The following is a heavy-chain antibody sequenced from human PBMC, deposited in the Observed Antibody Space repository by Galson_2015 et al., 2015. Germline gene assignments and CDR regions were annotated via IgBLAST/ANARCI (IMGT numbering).Heavy chain of an antibody. V-gene: IGHV3-53*01. CDR2: LRTGGAA. CDR3: ASSVYGDLHRGAYDI. J-gene: IGHJ3*02. CDR1: DFTVSPTY. D-gene: IGHD4-17*01. Sequence: SLRLSCAGSDFTVSPTYTSWVRQAPGKGLEWVSSLRTGGAASYAVSVRGRFSISRDTSDNALDLQVTSLRAEDPALYFCASSVYGDLHRGAYDIWGRGIVVTVSS.